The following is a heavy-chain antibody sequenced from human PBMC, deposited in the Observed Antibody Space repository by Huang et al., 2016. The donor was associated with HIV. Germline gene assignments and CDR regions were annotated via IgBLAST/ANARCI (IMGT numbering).Heavy chain of an antibody. CDR3: ATDTAGTNDAFNI. J-gene: IGHJ3*02. CDR2: IKSKLGGGTA. D-gene: IGHD4-17*01. V-gene: IGHV3-15*01. Sequence: EVQLVESGGGLVKAGGSLRLSCAGSGFTFTNAWMSWVRQAPGKGLEWVGRIKSKLGGGTADYAALVRGRFITSRDDSKHTVHLQMNSLKSEDTGTYYCATDTAGTNDAFNIWGQGTKVTVSS. CDR1: GFTFTNAW.